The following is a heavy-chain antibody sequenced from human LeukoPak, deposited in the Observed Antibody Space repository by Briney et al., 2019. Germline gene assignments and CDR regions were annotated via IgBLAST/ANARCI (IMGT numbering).Heavy chain of an antibody. D-gene: IGHD2-8*02. CDR3: VRDKRVVYETGLDY. V-gene: IGHV3-48*03. CDR1: GFSFSDFE. Sequence: GGSLRLSCAASGFSFSDFELSWVRQAPGKGLEWVSYISRSGSPKYCADSVKGRFTISRDNAKSSLYLQMNSLRAEDTAVYYCVRDKRVVYETGLDYWGQGTLVIVSS. CDR2: ISRSGSPK. J-gene: IGHJ4*02.